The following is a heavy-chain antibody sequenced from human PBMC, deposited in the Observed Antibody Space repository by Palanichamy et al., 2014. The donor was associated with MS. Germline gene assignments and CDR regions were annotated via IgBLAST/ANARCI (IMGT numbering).Heavy chain of an antibody. V-gene: IGHV3-7*01. CDR3: ARKYVSGTYYNVDGAF. CDR1: GFTFSSHW. D-gene: IGHD3-10*01. CDR2: IKPDGSAE. Sequence: EAQLVEVWGRAWSSRGGPVRLSCAASGFTFSSHWMYWVRQAPGKGLEWVANIKPDGSAENYAESVKGRFTISRDNADNSLYLQMNRLRADDTAVYYCARKYVSGTYYNVDGAFWGQGTLVTVSS. J-gene: IGHJ4*02.